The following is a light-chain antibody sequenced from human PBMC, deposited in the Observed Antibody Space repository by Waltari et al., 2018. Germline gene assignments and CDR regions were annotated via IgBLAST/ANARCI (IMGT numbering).Light chain of an antibody. Sequence: SYELTQSPSVSVSPGQTASITCSGDKLGDKYACWYQQKPGQSPVLIIYQDSKRPSGISERFYGSNSENTATLTISGTQAMDEADYYCQAWDSSTVVFGGGTKLTVL. CDR1: KLGDKY. CDR3: QAWDSSTVV. V-gene: IGLV3-1*01. J-gene: IGLJ2*01. CDR2: QDS.